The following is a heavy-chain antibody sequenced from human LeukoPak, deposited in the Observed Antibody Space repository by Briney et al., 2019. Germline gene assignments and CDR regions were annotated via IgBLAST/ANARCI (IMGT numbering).Heavy chain of an antibody. CDR3: TAGHYSSL. J-gene: IGHJ4*02. D-gene: IGHD6-19*01. CDR2: INTDGSST. CDR1: GFTFTRYW. Sequence: GGSLRLSCAASGFTFTRYWMHWVRQAPGKGLVWVSRINTDGSSTSYADSVKGRFTISRDNAKNTLYLQMNSLRAEDTAVYYCTAGHYSSLWGQGTLVTVSS. V-gene: IGHV3-74*01.